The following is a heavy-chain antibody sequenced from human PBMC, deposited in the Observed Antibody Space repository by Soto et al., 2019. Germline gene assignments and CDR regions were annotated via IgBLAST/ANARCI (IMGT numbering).Heavy chain of an antibody. D-gene: IGHD2-2*01. J-gene: IGHJ6*02. CDR3: ARDAIGYCSCTSCSSIPYYYYYYGMDV. Sequence: QVQLVESGGGLVKPGGSLRLSCAASGFTFSDYYMSWIRQAPGKGLEWVSYISSSGSTIYYADSVKGRFTISRDNAKNSLYLQMNSLRAEDTAVYYCARDAIGYCSCTSCSSIPYYYYYYGMDVWGQGTTVTVSS. CDR1: GFTFSDYY. V-gene: IGHV3-11*01. CDR2: ISSSGSTI.